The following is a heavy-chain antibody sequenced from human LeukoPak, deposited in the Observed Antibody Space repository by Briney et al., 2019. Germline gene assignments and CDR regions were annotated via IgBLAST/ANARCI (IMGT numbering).Heavy chain of an antibody. CDR2: IIPILGIA. D-gene: IGHD2-15*01. CDR1: GGTFSGYA. Sequence: SVKVSCKASGGTFSGYAISWVRQAPGQGLEWMGRIIPILGIANYAQKFQGRVTITADKSTSTAYMELSSLRSEDTAVYYCARSLSCSGGSCYFDYWGQGTLVTVSS. J-gene: IGHJ4*02. V-gene: IGHV1-69*04. CDR3: ARSLSCSGGSCYFDY.